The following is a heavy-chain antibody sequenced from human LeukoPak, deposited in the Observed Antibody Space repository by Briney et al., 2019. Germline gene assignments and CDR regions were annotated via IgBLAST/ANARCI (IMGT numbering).Heavy chain of an antibody. CDR3: ARDQRYCSSSSCPWEPFDY. J-gene: IGHJ4*02. CDR2: IKQDGSEK. CDR1: GFTFSSYW. D-gene: IGHD2-2*01. Sequence: PGGSLRLSCAASGFTFSSYWMSWVCQAPGKGLEWVANIKQDGSEKYYVDSVKGRFTISRDNAKNSLYLQMNSLRAEDTAVYYCARDQRYCSSSSCPWEPFDYWGQGTLVTVSS. V-gene: IGHV3-7*05.